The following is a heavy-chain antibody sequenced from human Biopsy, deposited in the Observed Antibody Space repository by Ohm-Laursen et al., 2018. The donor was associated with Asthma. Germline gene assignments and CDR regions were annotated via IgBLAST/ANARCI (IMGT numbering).Heavy chain of an antibody. D-gene: IGHD6-13*01. CDR1: PGSINDYY. J-gene: IGHJ4*03. Sequence: GTLSLTCTVSPGSINDYYWNWIRQFPGKGLEWIGYVRSTGSTRFNPSLKSRLTISVDTSVDQVSLKLTSVTAADTAVYYCARATSTWSQSGPHYFDHWGQGTTVTVSP. CDR2: VRSTGST. CDR3: ARATSTWSQSGPHYFDH. V-gene: IGHV4-59*01.